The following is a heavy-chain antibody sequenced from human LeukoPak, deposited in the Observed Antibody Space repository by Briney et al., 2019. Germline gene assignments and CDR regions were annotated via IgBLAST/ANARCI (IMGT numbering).Heavy chain of an antibody. CDR1: GYSCTSYW. Sequence: SGGSLRLSCKGSGYSCTSYWIGWVRQMPGKGLEWMGIIYPGDSDTRYSPSFQGQVTISADKSISTAYLQWSSLKASDTAMYYCARSPDAFDIWGQGTMVTVSS. J-gene: IGHJ3*02. V-gene: IGHV5-51*01. CDR2: IYPGDSDT. CDR3: ARSPDAFDI.